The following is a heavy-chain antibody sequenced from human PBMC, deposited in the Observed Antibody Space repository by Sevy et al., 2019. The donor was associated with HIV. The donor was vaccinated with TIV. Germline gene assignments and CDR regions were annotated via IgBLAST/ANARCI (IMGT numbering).Heavy chain of an antibody. V-gene: IGHV3-21*01. Sequence: GGSLRLSCAASGFTFSSYSMNWVRQAPGKGLEWVSYISSSSSYIYYADSVKGRFTISRDNAKNSLYLQMNSLRAEDTAVYYCARRGQQLGPDYWGQGTLVTVSS. CDR1: GFTFSSYS. J-gene: IGHJ4*02. D-gene: IGHD6-13*01. CDR2: ISSSSSYI. CDR3: ARRGQQLGPDY.